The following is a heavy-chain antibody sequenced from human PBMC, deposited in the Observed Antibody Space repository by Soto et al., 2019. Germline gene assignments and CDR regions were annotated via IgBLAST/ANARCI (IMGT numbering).Heavy chain of an antibody. CDR2: ISSSSSYI. CDR1: GFTVSSYS. D-gene: IGHD4-17*01. J-gene: IGHJ4*02. CDR3: ARATVTTYDY. Sequence: GSLRLSCAASGFTVSSYSMNWVRQAPGKGLEWVSSISSSSSYIYYADSVKGRFTISRDNAKNSLYLQMNRLRAEDTAVYYCARATVTTYDYWGQGTLVTVSS. V-gene: IGHV3-21*01.